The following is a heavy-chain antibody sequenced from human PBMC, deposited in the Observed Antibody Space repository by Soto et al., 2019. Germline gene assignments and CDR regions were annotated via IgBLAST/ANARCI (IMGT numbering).Heavy chain of an antibody. V-gene: IGHV3-33*01. D-gene: IGHD3-22*01. Sequence: GGSLRLSCATSEFTFSAYGMHWVRQAPGKGLEWVAGIWYDGSNKNYADSVKGRFTISRDNSKNTLYLQMNSLRAEDTAMYYCARDFYYDSSGYVYWGQGTLVSVCS. CDR3: ARDFYYDSSGYVY. CDR2: IWYDGSNK. J-gene: IGHJ4*02. CDR1: EFTFSAYG.